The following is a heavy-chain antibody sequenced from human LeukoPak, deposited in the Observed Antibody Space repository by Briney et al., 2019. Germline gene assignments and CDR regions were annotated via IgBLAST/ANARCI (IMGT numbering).Heavy chain of an antibody. CDR3: TRRSTI. J-gene: IGHJ4*02. D-gene: IGHD5-24*01. CDR2: IKAKIHGETI. CDR1: GLTFSTYA. V-gene: IGHV3-15*01. Sequence: GGSLRLSCSASGLTFSTYAMTWVRQAPGKGLEWVARIKAKIHGETIDYAAPVRGRFIISRDDSRNTVYLQMNSLKFEDTAMYYCTRRSTIWGRGTRVTASS.